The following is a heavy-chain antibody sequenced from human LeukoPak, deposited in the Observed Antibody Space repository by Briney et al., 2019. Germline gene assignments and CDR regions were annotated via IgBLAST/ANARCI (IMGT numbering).Heavy chain of an antibody. CDR3: TRHVMSGSYSQDAFDI. V-gene: IGHV3-73*01. D-gene: IGHD1-26*01. Sequence: PGGSLRLSCAASGFTFSGSAMHWVRQASGKGLEWVGRIRSKANSYATAYAASVKGRFTISRDDSKNTAYLQMNSLKTEDTAVYYCTRHVMSGSYSQDAFDIWGQGTMVTVSS. CDR2: IRSKANSYAT. J-gene: IGHJ3*02. CDR1: GFTFSGSA.